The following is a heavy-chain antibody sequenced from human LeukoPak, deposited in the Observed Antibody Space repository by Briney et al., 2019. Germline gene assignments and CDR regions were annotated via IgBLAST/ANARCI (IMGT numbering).Heavy chain of an antibody. CDR3: ARGLVTALLDY. CDR2: ISYDGSNK. V-gene: IGHV3-30*04. J-gene: IGHJ4*02. Sequence: GGSLRLSCAASGFTFSSYAMHWVRQAPGKGLEWVAVISYDGSNKYYADSVKGRFTISRDNSKNTLYLQMNSLRAGDTAVYYRARGLVTALLDYWGQGTLVTVSS. CDR1: GFTFSSYA. D-gene: IGHD2-21*02.